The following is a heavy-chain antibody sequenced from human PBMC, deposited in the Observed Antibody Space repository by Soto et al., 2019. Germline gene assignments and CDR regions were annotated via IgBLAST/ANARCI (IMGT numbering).Heavy chain of an antibody. CDR2: ISAYNGNT. J-gene: IGHJ6*02. CDR3: ARDYGFGYGMDV. V-gene: IGHV1-18*01. CDR1: GYTFVSYG. Sequence: PGASVKVSCKTSGYTFVSYGISWVRQAPGQGIEWMGWISAYNGNTKSAQKFQGRVTMTTDTSTSTASMELRSLRSDDTAVYDCARDYGFGYGMDVWGQGTTVTVS. D-gene: IGHD3-10*01.